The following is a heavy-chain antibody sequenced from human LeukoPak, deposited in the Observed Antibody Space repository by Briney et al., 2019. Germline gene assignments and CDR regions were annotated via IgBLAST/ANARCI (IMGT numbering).Heavy chain of an antibody. CDR3: ARSYGSGSVLLYYFDY. CDR1: GYTFTSYY. CDR2: INPSGGST. Sequence: ASVKVSCKASGYTFTSYYMHWVRQAPGQGFEWMGIINPSGGSTSYAQKFQGRVTMTRDTSTSTVYMELSSLRSEDTAVYYCARSYGSGSVLLYYFDYWGQGTLVTVSS. J-gene: IGHJ4*02. V-gene: IGHV1-46*01. D-gene: IGHD3-10*01.